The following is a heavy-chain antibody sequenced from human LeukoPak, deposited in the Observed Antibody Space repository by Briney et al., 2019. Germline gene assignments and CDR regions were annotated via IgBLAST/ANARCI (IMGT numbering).Heavy chain of an antibody. V-gene: IGHV4-59*01. J-gene: IGHJ4*02. CDR3: ARESGYSYGSLDY. CDR2: IYYSGST. D-gene: IGHD5-18*01. CDR1: GGSISSYY. Sequence: PSETLSLTCTVSGGSISSYYWSWIRQPPGKGLEWIGYIYYSGSTNYNPSLKSRVTISVDTSKNQFSLKLSSVTAADTAVYYCARESGYSYGSLDYWGQGTLVTVS.